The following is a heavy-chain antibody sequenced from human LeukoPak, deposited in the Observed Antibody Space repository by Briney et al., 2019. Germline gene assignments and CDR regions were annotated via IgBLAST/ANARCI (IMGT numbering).Heavy chain of an antibody. CDR1: GGSISSSSYY. CDR2: IYYSGST. V-gene: IGHV4-39*07. Sequence: PSETLSLTCTVSGGSISSSSYYWGWIRQPPGKGLEWIGTIYYSGSTYYNPSLKSRVTISVDTSKNQFSLKLSSVTAADTAVYYCARCSANDYVWGSYPEGFDYWGQGTLVTVSS. CDR3: ARCSANDYVWGSYPEGFDY. D-gene: IGHD3-16*01. J-gene: IGHJ4*02.